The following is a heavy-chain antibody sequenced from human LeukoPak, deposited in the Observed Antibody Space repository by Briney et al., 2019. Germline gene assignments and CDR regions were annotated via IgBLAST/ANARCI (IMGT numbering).Heavy chain of an antibody. CDR3: ARDAYCSSTSCKEYFDL. Sequence: GGSLRLSCAASGFSFSSKWMHWVRQAPGKGLEWVSGISDSGGRTFYADSVKGRFTISRDNSKNTLYLQMHSLRAEDTAVYYCARDAYCSSTSCKEYFDLWGRGTLVTVSS. CDR1: GFSFSSKW. CDR2: ISDSGGRT. D-gene: IGHD2-2*01. V-gene: IGHV3-23*01. J-gene: IGHJ2*01.